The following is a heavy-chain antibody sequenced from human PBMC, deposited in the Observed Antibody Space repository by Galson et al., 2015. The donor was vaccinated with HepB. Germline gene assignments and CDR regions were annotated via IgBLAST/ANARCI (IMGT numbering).Heavy chain of an antibody. J-gene: IGHJ6*02. CDR3: AREDYYGMDV. CDR1: GFTFSSYW. CDR2: INDDGSST. Sequence: SLRLSCAASGFTFSSYWMHWVRQAPGKGLVWVSRINDDGSSTTYADSVKGRFTISSDNAKNTLYLQMNSLRAEDTAVYYCAREDYYGMDVWGQGTTVTVSS. V-gene: IGHV3-74*01.